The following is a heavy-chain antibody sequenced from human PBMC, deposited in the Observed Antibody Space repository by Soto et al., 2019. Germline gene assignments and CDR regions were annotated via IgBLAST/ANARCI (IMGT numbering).Heavy chain of an antibody. CDR3: ARGGSLNWYFDL. V-gene: IGHV1-3*01. D-gene: IGHD1-26*01. CDR2: INAGNGNT. J-gene: IGHJ2*01. Sequence: ASVKVSCKASGYTFTSYAMHWVRQAPGQRLEWMGWINAGNGNTKYSQKFQGRVTITRDTSASTAYMELSSLRSEDTAVYYCARGGSLNWYFDLWGRGTLVTVSS. CDR1: GYTFTSYA.